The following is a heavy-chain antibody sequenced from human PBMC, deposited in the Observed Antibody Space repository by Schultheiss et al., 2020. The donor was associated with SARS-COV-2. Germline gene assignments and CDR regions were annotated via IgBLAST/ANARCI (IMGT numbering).Heavy chain of an antibody. D-gene: IGHD5-12*01. CDR3: ARDGGFSGYDLGWYFDF. CDR2: ISYDGSSR. CDR1: GFTFGSYA. V-gene: IGHV3-30*01. Sequence: GESLKISCAASGFTFGSYAMHWVRQAPGKGLEWVAVISYDGSSRYYVDSVKGRFTISRDNSKNTLYLQMNSLRAEDSAVYYCARDGGFSGYDLGWYFDFWGQGTLVTVSS. J-gene: IGHJ4*02.